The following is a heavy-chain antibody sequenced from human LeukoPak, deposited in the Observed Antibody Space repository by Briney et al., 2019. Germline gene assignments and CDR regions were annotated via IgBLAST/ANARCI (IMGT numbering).Heavy chain of an antibody. CDR1: GGSFSSSTYY. D-gene: IGHD3-3*01. J-gene: IGHJ5*02. Sequence: PSETLSLTCTVSGGSFSSSTYYWAWIRQPPGKGLEWIGSFHYSGTTYYNASLKSRVTMSVDTSKNQFSLKLSSVTAADTAVYYCARDRGGFGVFPRFDPWGQGTLVTVSS. CDR2: FHYSGTT. CDR3: ARDRGGFGVFPRFDP. V-gene: IGHV4-39*07.